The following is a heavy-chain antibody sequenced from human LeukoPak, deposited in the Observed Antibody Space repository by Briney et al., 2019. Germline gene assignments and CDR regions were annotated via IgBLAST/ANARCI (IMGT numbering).Heavy chain of an antibody. J-gene: IGHJ4*02. CDR3: ARATLSRLRYFLGESTPPDDY. Sequence: ASVKVSCKASGGTFSSYAISWVRQAPGQGLEWMGGIIPIFGTANYAQKFQGRVTITADESTSTAYMELSSLRSEDTAVYYCARATLSRLRYFLGESTPPDDYWGQGTLVTVSS. CDR1: GGTFSSYA. CDR2: IIPIFGTA. V-gene: IGHV1-69*13. D-gene: IGHD3-9*01.